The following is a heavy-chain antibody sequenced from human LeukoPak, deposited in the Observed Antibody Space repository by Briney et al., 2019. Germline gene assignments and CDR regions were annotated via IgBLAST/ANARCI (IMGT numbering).Heavy chain of an antibody. V-gene: IGHV3-23*01. J-gene: IGHJ4*02. CDR2: IRGDSRYT. CDR1: GFTFSSYA. Sequence: QPGGSLRLSCAASGFTFSSYAMTWVRQGPGKGLEWVSSIRGDSRYTYYADSVKGRFIISRDNSKNTLNLRLNSLKVEDTAVYFCAKEYCSNGVCYVGFDSWGQGTLVTVSS. D-gene: IGHD2-8*01. CDR3: AKEYCSNGVCYVGFDS.